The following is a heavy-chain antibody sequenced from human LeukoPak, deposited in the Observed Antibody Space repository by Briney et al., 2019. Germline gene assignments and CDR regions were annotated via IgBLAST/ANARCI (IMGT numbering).Heavy chain of an antibody. J-gene: IGHJ4*02. V-gene: IGHV1-18*01. Sequence: ASVKVSCKASGYTFTSYGISWVRQAPGQGLEWMGWISAYNGNTNYAQKLQGRVTMTTDTSTSTAYMELRSLRSDDTAVYYCARDVGGYGDYQDPVGYWGQGTLVTVSS. CDR2: ISAYNGNT. CDR1: GYTFTSYG. CDR3: ARDVGGYGDYQDPVGY. D-gene: IGHD4-17*01.